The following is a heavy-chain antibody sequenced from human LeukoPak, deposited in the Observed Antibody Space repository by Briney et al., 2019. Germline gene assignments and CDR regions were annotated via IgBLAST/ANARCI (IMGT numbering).Heavy chain of an antibody. V-gene: IGHV3-23*01. CDR1: GFTFTSFA. Sequence: PGGSLRLSCAPSGFTFTSFAMTWVRQAPGKGLEWVSAVSGSGDSTYYADSVKGRFTISRDNSKNTLYLQMSSLRAEDTAVYYCAKRTSGFCSSTSCYGHDFWGQGTLVTVSS. J-gene: IGHJ4*02. D-gene: IGHD2-2*03. CDR2: VSGSGDST. CDR3: AKRTSGFCSSTSCYGHDF.